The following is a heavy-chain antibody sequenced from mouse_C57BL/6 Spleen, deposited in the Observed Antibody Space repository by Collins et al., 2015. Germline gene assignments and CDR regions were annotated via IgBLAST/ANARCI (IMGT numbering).Heavy chain of an antibody. J-gene: IGHJ3*01. CDR2: ILPGSGST. CDR1: GYTFTGYW. CDR3: ARSDGYYRFAY. Sequence: QVQLQQSGAELMKPGASVKLSCKATGYTFTGYWIQWVKQRPGHGLEWIGEILPGSGSTHYNAKFKGKATFSADASSNTAYMQLSSLTTEDSATYYCARSDGYYRFAYWGQGTLVTVSA. V-gene: IGHV1-9*01. D-gene: IGHD1-1*01.